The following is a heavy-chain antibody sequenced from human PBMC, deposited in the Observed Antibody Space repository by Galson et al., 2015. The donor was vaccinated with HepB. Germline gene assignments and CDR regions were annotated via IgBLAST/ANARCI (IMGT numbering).Heavy chain of an antibody. CDR2: IYPGDSDT. Sequence: QSGAEVKKPGESLKISCKGSGYSFTSYWIGWVRQMPGKGLEWMGIIYPGDSDTRYSPSFQGQVTISADKSISTAYLQWSSLKASDTAMYYCARTPRDGLWGLNWFDPWGQGTLVTVSS. D-gene: IGHD7-27*01. CDR1: GYSFTSYW. CDR3: ARTPRDGLWGLNWFDP. V-gene: IGHV5-51*03. J-gene: IGHJ5*02.